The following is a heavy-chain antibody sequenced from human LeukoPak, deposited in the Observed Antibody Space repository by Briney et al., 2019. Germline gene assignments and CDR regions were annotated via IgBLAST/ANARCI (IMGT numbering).Heavy chain of an antibody. Sequence: SETLSLTCTVSGVSISSSNYYWGWLRQPPGKGLEWIGSIYYSGSTYYNPSLKSRVTISVDTSKNQFSLKLSSVTAADTAVYYCARRRIVATIDYWGQGTLVTVSS. CDR3: ARRRIVATIDY. V-gene: IGHV4-39*01. CDR2: IYYSGST. CDR1: GVSISSSNYY. D-gene: IGHD5-12*01. J-gene: IGHJ4*02.